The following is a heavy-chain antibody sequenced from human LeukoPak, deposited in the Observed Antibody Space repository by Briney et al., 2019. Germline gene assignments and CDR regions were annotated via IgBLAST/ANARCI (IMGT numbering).Heavy chain of an antibody. CDR2: MTGSGGAT. V-gene: IGHV3-23*01. CDR1: GLIFSSFA. CDR3: ARDLDVVVPAASDAFDI. Sequence: GGSVRLSCAASGLIFSSFAMSWVRQAPGKGLEWVSAMTGSGGATFYADSVKGRFTISRDNSKNTLYLQMNSLRVEDTAVYYCARDLDVVVPAASDAFDIWGQGTMVTVSS. J-gene: IGHJ3*02. D-gene: IGHD2-2*01.